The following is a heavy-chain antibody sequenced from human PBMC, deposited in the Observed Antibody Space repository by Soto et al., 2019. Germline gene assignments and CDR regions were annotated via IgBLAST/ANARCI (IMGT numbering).Heavy chain of an antibody. Sequence: QVQLVESGGGVFHPGTSLRLSCADSGFTFSTHGMHWVRQAPGKGPEWVAVISHDGSKEDYVESVEGRFSISRDNSKTILPLQMNNVRTEDTAVYYCAKNKGPYYDFWSGQRWFDPWGQGTLVTVSS. CDR2: ISHDGSKE. V-gene: IGHV3-30*18. J-gene: IGHJ5*02. CDR1: GFTFSTHG. D-gene: IGHD3-3*01. CDR3: AKNKGPYYDFWSGQRWFDP.